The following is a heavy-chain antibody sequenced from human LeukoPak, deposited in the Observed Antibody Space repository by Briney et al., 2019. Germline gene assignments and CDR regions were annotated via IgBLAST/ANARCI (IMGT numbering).Heavy chain of an antibody. D-gene: IGHD6-13*01. CDR3: AKDLAQYSSSWYYFDY. Sequence: GGSLRLSCAASGFTFSHYGMHWVRQAPGRGLEWLAFIGFGGTNKYYADSVQGRFSISRDNSKNTLYLQMNSLRAEDTAVYYCAKDLAQYSSSWYYFDYWGQGTLVTVSS. CDR1: GFTFSHYG. J-gene: IGHJ4*02. V-gene: IGHV3-30*02. CDR2: IGFGGTNK.